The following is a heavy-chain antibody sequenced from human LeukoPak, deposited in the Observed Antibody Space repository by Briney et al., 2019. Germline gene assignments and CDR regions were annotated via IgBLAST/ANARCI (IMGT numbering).Heavy chain of an antibody. Sequence: GGSLRLSCAASGFTVSTNYMSRVRQAPGKGLEWVSVIYGDYSTYYADSVKGRFTISRDSSKNTLYLQMNSLRAEDTAVYYCAKGSSVAGTIFGYWGQGTLVTVSS. V-gene: IGHV3-66*01. CDR1: GFTVSTNY. J-gene: IGHJ4*02. CDR2: IYGDYST. D-gene: IGHD6-19*01. CDR3: AKGSSVAGTIFGY.